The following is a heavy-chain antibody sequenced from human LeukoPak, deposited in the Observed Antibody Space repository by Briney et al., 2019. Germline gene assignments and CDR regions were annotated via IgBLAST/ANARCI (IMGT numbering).Heavy chain of an antibody. CDR1: GFTFSSYA. D-gene: IGHD1-26*01. J-gene: IGHJ4*02. Sequence: GGSLRLSCAASGFTFSSYAMHWVRQAPGKGLEWVAVISYDGSNKYYADSVKGRFTISRDNSKNTPYLQMNSLRAEDTAVYYCARGPGGIYRELDYWGQGTLVTVSS. CDR2: ISYDGSNK. CDR3: ARGPGGIYRELDY. V-gene: IGHV3-30-3*01.